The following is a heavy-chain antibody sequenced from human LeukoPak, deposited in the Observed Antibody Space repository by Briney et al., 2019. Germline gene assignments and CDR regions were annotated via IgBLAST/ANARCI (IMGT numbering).Heavy chain of an antibody. CDR3: ATGVVVPAANPGWFDP. Sequence: PGGSLRLSCAASGFTFSTYAMSWVRQAPGKGLEWVSAISGSGGGTYYADSVKGRFTISRDNSKNTLYLQMNSLRAEDTAVYYCATGVVVPAANPGWFDPWGQGTLVTVSS. J-gene: IGHJ5*02. CDR2: ISGSGGGT. V-gene: IGHV3-23*01. D-gene: IGHD2-2*01. CDR1: GFTFSTYA.